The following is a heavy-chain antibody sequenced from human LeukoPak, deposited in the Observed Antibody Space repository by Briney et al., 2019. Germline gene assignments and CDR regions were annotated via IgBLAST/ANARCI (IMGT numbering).Heavy chain of an antibody. CDR1: GGSISSGSYY. CDR3: ARGGSYGAFDI. CDR2: IYTSGST. Sequence: PSQTLSLTCTVSGGSISSGSYYWSWIRQPAGKGLEWIGRIYTSGSTNYNPSLKSRVTISVDTSKNQFSLKLSSVTAADTAVYYCARGGSYGAFDIWGQGTMVTVSS. D-gene: IGHD1-26*01. J-gene: IGHJ3*02. V-gene: IGHV4-61*02.